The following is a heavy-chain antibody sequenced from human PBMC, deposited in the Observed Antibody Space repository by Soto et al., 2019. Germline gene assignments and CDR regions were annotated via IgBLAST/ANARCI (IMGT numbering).Heavy chain of an antibody. V-gene: IGHV3-21*04. CDR3: AKAKDIVVVPGAFDI. CDR1: GFTFSSYS. J-gene: IGHJ3*02. CDR2: ISWSSSYI. D-gene: IGHD2-15*01. Sequence: GGSLRLSCAASGFTFSSYSMNWVRQAPGKGLEWVSCISWSSSYIGYADSVKGRFTISRDNAKNSLYLQMNSLRAEDTALYYCAKAKDIVVVPGAFDIWGQGTMVTVSS.